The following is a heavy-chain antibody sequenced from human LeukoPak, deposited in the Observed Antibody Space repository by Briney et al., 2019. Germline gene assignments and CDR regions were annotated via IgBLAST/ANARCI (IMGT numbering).Heavy chain of an antibody. D-gene: IGHD3-10*01. V-gene: IGHV3-30*02. Sequence: GGSLRLSCAASGFTFSSHGMHWVRQAPGKGLEWVAFIRYDGSNKCYADSVKGRFTISRDNSKNTLYLQMNSLRAEDTAVYYCAKSVTTMVRGYFDYWGQGTLVTVSS. J-gene: IGHJ4*02. CDR2: IRYDGSNK. CDR3: AKSVTTMVRGYFDY. CDR1: GFTFSSHG.